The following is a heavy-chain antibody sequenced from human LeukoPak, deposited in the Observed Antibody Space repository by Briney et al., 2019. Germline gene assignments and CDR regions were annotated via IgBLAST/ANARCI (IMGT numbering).Heavy chain of an antibody. D-gene: IGHD3-10*01. CDR2: ISSSSSSI. V-gene: IGHV3-21*01. J-gene: IGHJ4*02. CDR3: ARGYGSGRLNVLFDY. Sequence: GGSLRLSCAASGFTFSSYSMIWVRQAPGKGLKWVSSISSSSSSINNADSVNGRFTISRDNTKKSLYLQMNSLRAEDTAVYYCARGYGSGRLNVLFDYWGQGTLVTVSS. CDR1: GFTFSSYS.